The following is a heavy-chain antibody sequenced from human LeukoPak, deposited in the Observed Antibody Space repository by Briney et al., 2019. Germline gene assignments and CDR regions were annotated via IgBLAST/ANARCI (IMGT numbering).Heavy chain of an antibody. D-gene: IGHD6-13*01. CDR1: GFTFSSYS. CDR3: ARDSSSSTRGLFDY. Sequence: PGGSLRLSCAASGFTFSSYSMNWVRQAPGKGLEWVSSISSSSSYIYYADSVKGRFTISRDNAKNSLYLQMNSLRAEDTAVYYCARDSSSSTRGLFDYWGQGTLVTVSS. J-gene: IGHJ4*02. CDR2: ISSSSSYI. V-gene: IGHV3-21*01.